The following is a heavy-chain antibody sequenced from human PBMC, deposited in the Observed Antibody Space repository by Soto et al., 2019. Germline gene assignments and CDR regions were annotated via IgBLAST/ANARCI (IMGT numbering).Heavy chain of an antibody. J-gene: IGHJ4*02. V-gene: IGHV4-31*03. CDR1: GGSISRSGYF. CDR2: IYDSGST. CDR3: ARSSRSYFDY. Sequence: QLQLQESGPGLVKPSQTLSLTCTVSGGSISRSGYFWSWIRQHPGKGLEWIGYIYDSGSTYYNPSLKSRVSLSVDTSKNQFSLNLTSVTAADTAMYYCARSSRSYFDYWGQGTLVTVSS.